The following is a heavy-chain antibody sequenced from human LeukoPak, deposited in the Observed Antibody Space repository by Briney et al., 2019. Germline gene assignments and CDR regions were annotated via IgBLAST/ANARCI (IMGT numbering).Heavy chain of an antibody. CDR2: MNPNSGNT. J-gene: IGHJ4*02. V-gene: IGHV1-8*02. Sequence: ASVKVSCKTSGYSFTGYYIHWVRQAPGQGLEWMGWMNPNSGNTGYAQKFQGRVTMTRNTSISTAYMELSSLRSEDTAVYYCARRRGIAVDYWGQGTLVTVSS. CDR3: ARRRGIAVDY. D-gene: IGHD6-13*01. CDR1: GYSFTGYY.